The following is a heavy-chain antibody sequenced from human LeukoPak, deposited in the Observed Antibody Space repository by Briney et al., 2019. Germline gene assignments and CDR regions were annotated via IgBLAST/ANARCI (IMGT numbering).Heavy chain of an antibody. D-gene: IGHD5-18*01. CDR1: GGSITSGDYY. V-gene: IGHV4-61*02. J-gene: IGHJ5*02. CDR2: IYLGGST. Sequence: PSQTLSLTCTVSGGSITSGDYYWSWLRQPAGKGLEWIGRIYLGGSTSYNPSLKSRVTISADTSKNQFSLKLSSVTAADTAVYYCASRIQPSPEDWFDPWGQGTLVTVSS. CDR3: ASRIQPSPEDWFDP.